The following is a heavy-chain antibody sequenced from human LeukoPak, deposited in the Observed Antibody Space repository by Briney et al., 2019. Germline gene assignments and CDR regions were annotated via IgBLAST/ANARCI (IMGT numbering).Heavy chain of an antibody. J-gene: IGHJ4*02. CDR1: GYTFTSYY. V-gene: IGHV1-46*01. CDR3: ARGDSSSWYGPLFDY. CDR2: INPSGGST. Sequence: ASVKVSCKASGYTFTSYYMHRVRQAPGKGLEWMGIINPSGGSTSYAQKFQGRVTMTRDTSTSTVYMELSSLRSEDTAVYYCARGDSSSWYGPLFDYWGQGTLVTVSS. D-gene: IGHD6-13*01.